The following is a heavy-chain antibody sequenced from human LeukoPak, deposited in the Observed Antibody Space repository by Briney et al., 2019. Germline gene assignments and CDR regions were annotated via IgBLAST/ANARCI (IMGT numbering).Heavy chain of an antibody. CDR2: TYYRSKWYN. V-gene: IGHV6-1*01. D-gene: IGHD6-13*01. J-gene: IGHJ6*02. Sequence: SHTLSLTFAISGDSVSSNSGAWNWIRQCPSRGLELLGRTYYRSKWYNDYAVSVKSRITINPDTSKNQFSLQLNSVTPEDTAVYYCAREGNSSSWYYYYYGMDVWGQGTTVTVSS. CDR1: GDSVSSNSGA. CDR3: AREGNSSSWYYYYYGMDV.